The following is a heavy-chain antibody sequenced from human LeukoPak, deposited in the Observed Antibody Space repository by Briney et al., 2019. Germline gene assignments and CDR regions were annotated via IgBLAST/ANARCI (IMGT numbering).Heavy chain of an antibody. V-gene: IGHV3-48*02. J-gene: IGHJ6*02. D-gene: IGHD6-19*01. CDR1: GFTFSSYS. CDR3: ARGYSSGWAYGMDV. Sequence: GGSLRLSCAASGFTFSSYSMNWVRQAPGKGLEWVSYISSSSSTIYYADSVKDRFTISRDNAKNSLYLQMNSLRDEDTAVYYCARGYSSGWAYGMDVWGQGTTVTVSS. CDR2: ISSSSSTI.